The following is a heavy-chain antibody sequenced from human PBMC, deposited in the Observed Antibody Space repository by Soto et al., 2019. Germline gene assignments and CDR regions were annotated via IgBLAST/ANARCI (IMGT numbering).Heavy chain of an antibody. J-gene: IGHJ6*02. D-gene: IGHD4-17*01. CDR2: IYYSGST. CDR1: GGSISSGGYY. V-gene: IGHV4-31*03. CDR3: ARTLRRGYYGMDV. Sequence: SETLSLTCTVSGGSISSGGYYWSWIRQHPGKGLEWIGYIYYSGSTYYNPSLKSRVTISVDTSKNQFSLKLSSVTAADTAVYYCARTLRRGYYGMDVWGQGTTVTVSS.